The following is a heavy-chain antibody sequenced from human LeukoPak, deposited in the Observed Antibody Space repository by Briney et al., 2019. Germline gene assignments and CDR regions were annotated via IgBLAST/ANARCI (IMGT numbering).Heavy chain of an antibody. CDR2: ISSSSSTI. CDR1: GFTFSSYS. D-gene: IGHD6-19*01. Sequence: GGSLRLSCAASGFTFSSYSMNWVRQAPGKGLEWVSYISSSSSTIYYADSVKGRFTISRDNAKNSLYLQMNSLRAEDTAVYYCARGRSGWYAGFDAFDIWGQGTMVTVSS. CDR3: ARGRSGWYAGFDAFDI. V-gene: IGHV3-48*01. J-gene: IGHJ3*02.